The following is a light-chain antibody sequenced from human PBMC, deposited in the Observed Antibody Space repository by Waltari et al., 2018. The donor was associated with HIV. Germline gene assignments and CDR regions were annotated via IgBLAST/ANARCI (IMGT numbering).Light chain of an antibody. V-gene: IGLV2-23*02. CDR2: EVT. CDR3: SSYATGNTYV. J-gene: IGLJ1*01. CDR1: NSDIGKYNL. Sequence: QSALTQPASVSGSPGQSITISCTGTNSDIGKYNLVSWYQQHPGRVPKVLIFEVTRRPSGISHRFAGSKSDNTASLTISVLQADDEADYYCSSYATGNTYVFGTGTSVTVL.